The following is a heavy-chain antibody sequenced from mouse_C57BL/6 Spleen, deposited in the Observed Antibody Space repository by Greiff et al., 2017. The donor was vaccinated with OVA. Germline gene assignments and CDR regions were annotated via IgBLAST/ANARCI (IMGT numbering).Heavy chain of an antibody. D-gene: IGHD2-2*01. CDR1: GYSITSGYY. CDR3: ARSDYGYVDVRPWYFDV. Sequence: EVQLQESGPGLVKPSQSLSLTCSVTGYSITSGYYWNWLRQFPGNKLEWMGYISYDGSNNYNPSLKNRISITRDTSKNQFFLKLNSATTEHTATYDCARSDYGYVDVRPWYFDVWGTGTTLTVSS. CDR2: ISYDGSN. J-gene: IGHJ1*03. V-gene: IGHV3-6*01.